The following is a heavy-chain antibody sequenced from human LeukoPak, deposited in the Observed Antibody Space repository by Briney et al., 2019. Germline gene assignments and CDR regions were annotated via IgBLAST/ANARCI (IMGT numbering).Heavy chain of an antibody. Sequence: GGSLRLSCAASGFTFSSYGMHWVRQAPGKGLEWVAVIWYYGSNKYYADSVKGRFTISRDNSKNTLYLQMNSLRAEDTAVYYCAKDLVAAAEAADYWGQGTLVTVSS. CDR1: GFTFSSYG. J-gene: IGHJ4*02. CDR3: AKDLVAAAEAADY. D-gene: IGHD6-13*01. V-gene: IGHV3-33*06. CDR2: IWYYGSNK.